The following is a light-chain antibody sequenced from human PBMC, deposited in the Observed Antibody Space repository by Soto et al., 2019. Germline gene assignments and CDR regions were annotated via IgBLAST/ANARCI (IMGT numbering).Light chain of an antibody. V-gene: IGKV1-5*03. CDR3: QPYNSYSEA. J-gene: IGKJ1*01. Sequence: DTQMTQSPSTLSGSVGDRVTITCRASQTISSWLAWYQQKPGKAPKLLIYKASTLKSGVPSRFSGSGSGTEFTLTISSLQPDDFATYYCQPYNSYSEAFGQGTKVDIK. CDR1: QTISSW. CDR2: KAS.